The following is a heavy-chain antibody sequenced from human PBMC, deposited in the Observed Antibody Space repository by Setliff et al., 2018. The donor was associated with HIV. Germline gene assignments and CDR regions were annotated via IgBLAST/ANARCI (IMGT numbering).Heavy chain of an antibody. CDR1: GYTFTNYG. V-gene: IGHV1-18*01. Sequence: ASVKVSCKASGYTFTNYGITWVRQAPGQGLEWMGWISADNGNTNYAQKLQGRVTLTIDTSTSTAYMELRTLRSDDTAVYYCAREAANYAFDIWGQGTMVTVSS. CDR2: ISADNGNT. D-gene: IGHD2-15*01. CDR3: AREAANYAFDI. J-gene: IGHJ3*02.